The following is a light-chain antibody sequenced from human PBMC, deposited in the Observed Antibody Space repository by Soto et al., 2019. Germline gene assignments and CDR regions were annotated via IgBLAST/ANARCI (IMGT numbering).Light chain of an antibody. CDR2: DVS. V-gene: IGLV2-14*01. J-gene: IGLJ3*02. Sequence: QSALTQPASVSGSPGQSITISCTGTSSDVGGYNYVSWYQQHPGKTPKLMIYDVSNRPSGDSNRFSGSKSGNTASLTISGLQAEDEADYYSSSYTSSSTPVFGGGTKLTVL. CDR1: SSDVGGYNY. CDR3: SSYTSSSTPV.